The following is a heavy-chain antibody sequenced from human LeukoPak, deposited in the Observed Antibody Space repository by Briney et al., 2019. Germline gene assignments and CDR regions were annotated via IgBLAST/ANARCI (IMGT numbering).Heavy chain of an antibody. V-gene: IGHV3-33*01. D-gene: IGHD3-22*01. J-gene: IGHJ4*02. CDR2: IWYDGSNK. Sequence: GRSLRLSCAASGFTFSSYGMHWVRQAPGKGLEWVAVIWYDGSNKYYADSVKGRFTISRDNSKNTLYLQMNSLRAEDTAVYYCARDVLYYYDSSGYPDYWGQGTLVTVSS. CDR3: ARDVLYYYDSSGYPDY. CDR1: GFTFSSYG.